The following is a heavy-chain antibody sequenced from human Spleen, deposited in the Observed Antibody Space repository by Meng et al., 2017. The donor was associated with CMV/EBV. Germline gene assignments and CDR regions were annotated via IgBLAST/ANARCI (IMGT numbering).Heavy chain of an antibody. CDR2: ISGSGGTT. CDR3: VKFAASSSGGFDY. V-gene: IGHV3-23*01. D-gene: IGHD6-6*01. J-gene: IGHJ4*02. CDR1: GVTFSNFG. Sequence: ASGVTFSNFGMTWVRQPPGKGLEWVSSISGSGGTTYYADSIKGRFTISRDNSKNTLYLQMNSLRADDTAVYYCVKFAASSSGGFDYWGQGTLVTVSS.